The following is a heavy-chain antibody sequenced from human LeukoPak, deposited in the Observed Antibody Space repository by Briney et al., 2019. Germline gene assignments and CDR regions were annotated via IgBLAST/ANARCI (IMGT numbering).Heavy chain of an antibody. V-gene: IGHV4-38-2*02. Sequence: SETLSLTCSVSGFSISSGYYWAWIRQPPGKGLEWVASTHKSRTQNYSPSLRSRVTISVDTSKNQFSLKMSSVTAADTAVYYCAREGNSGSYENYFDSWGQGMLVTVSS. D-gene: IGHD1-26*01. CDR1: GFSISSGYY. CDR3: AREGNSGSYENYFDS. J-gene: IGHJ4*02. CDR2: THKSRTQ.